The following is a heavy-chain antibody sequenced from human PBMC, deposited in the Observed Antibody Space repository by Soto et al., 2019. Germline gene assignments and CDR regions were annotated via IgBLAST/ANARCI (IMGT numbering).Heavy chain of an antibody. V-gene: IGHV4-59*01. J-gene: IGHJ4*02. Sequence: SETLSLTCDVSGDFLTTYYWNWIRQSPGKGLEWIGYIFYGGHTNYNPSLRGRATISVDTAKNQFSLKLSSVTAADTAVYYCARSPQYSSGWNGGFDYWGQGTLVTVSS. CDR1: GDFLTTYY. D-gene: IGHD6-19*01. CDR3: ARSPQYSSGWNGGFDY. CDR2: IFYGGHT.